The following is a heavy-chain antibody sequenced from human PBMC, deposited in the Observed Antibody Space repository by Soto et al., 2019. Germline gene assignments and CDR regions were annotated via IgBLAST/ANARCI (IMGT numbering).Heavy chain of an antibody. CDR1: GYIFTNYW. V-gene: IGHV5-51*01. CDR3: ARQTAVNYYSPFDS. Sequence: PGASLKISCKGSGYIFTNYWIAWVRQMPGKGLDWMGIIYPGDSDTRYSPSFQGQVTISADKSISTAYLQWSSLKASDTAMYYCARQTAVNYYSPFDSWGQGTLVTVSS. CDR2: IYPGDSDT. D-gene: IGHD3-22*01. J-gene: IGHJ5*01.